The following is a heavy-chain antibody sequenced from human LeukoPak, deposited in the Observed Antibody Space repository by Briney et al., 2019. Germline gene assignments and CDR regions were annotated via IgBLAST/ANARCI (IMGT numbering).Heavy chain of an antibody. V-gene: IGHV3-9*01. D-gene: IGHD1-26*01. CDR3: ARFRGELLRGNWFDP. CDR2: ISWNSGSI. CDR1: GFTLRTYG. Sequence: GGSLRLSCAGSGFTLRTYGMHWVRQAPGKGLEWVSGISWNSGSIGYADSVKGRFTISRDNAKNSLYLQMNSLRAEDTAVYYCARFRGELLRGNWFDPWGQGTLVTVSS. J-gene: IGHJ5*02.